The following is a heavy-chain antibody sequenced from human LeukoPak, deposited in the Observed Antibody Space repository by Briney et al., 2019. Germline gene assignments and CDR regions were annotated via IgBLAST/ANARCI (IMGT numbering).Heavy chain of an antibody. CDR3: ARGVGPPGGNSFDY. V-gene: IGHV3-30-3*01. J-gene: IGHJ4*02. CDR1: GFTFSSYA. D-gene: IGHD2-8*01. CDR2: ISYDGSNK. Sequence: GGSLRLSCAASGFTFSSYAMHWVRQAPGKGLEWVAVISYDGSNKYYADSVKGRFTISRDNSKNTLYLQMNSLRAEDTAVYYCARGVGPPGGNSFDYWGQGTLVTVSS.